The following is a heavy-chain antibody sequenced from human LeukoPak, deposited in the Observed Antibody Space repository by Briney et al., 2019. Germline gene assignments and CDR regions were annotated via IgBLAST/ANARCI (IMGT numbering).Heavy chain of an antibody. CDR3: TKVFSATPFDY. D-gene: IGHD2-15*01. V-gene: IGHV3-49*04. CDR1: GFTFGDYA. CDR2: IRSKAYGGTT. Sequence: GGSLRLSCTASGFTFGDYAMSWVRQAPGKGLEWVGFIRSKAYGGTTEYAASVKGRFTISRDGSKSIAYLQIHSLKTEATAVYYCTKVFSATPFDYWGQGTLVTVSS. J-gene: IGHJ4*02.